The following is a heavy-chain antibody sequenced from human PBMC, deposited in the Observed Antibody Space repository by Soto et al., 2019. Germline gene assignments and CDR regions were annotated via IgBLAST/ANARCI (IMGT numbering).Heavy chain of an antibody. J-gene: IGHJ4*02. V-gene: IGHV1-2*02. CDR2: INPNSGGT. D-gene: IGHD6-19*01. CDR1: GYTFTGYY. Sequence: ASVKVSCKASGYTFTGYYMHWVRQAPGQGLEWMGWINPNSGGTNYAQKLQGRVTMTTDTSTSTAYMELRSLRSDDTAVYYCARDSIAVARLFDYWGQGTLVTVSS. CDR3: ARDSIAVARLFDY.